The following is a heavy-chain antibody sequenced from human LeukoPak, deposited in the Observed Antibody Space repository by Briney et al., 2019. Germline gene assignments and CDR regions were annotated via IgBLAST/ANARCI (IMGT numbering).Heavy chain of an antibody. CDR3: AAGSSWYSDY. J-gene: IGHJ4*02. D-gene: IGHD6-13*01. Sequence: GTSVKVSCKASGFTFTRSAMQWVRQARGQRLEWIGWIVVGSGNTNYAQKFQERVTITRDMSTSTAYMELSSLRSEDTAVYYCAAGSSWYSDYWGQGTLVTVSS. CDR1: GFTFTRSA. V-gene: IGHV1-58*02. CDR2: IVVGSGNT.